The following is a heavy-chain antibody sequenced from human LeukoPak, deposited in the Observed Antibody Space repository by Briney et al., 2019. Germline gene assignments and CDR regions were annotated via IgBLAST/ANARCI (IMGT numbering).Heavy chain of an antibody. J-gene: IGHJ4*02. CDR1: GFTFSNYA. Sequence: GGSLRLSCATSGFTFSNYAMTWVRQAPGKGLEWVSTTSSSASSTYFADSVKGQFTISRDNSKNTLFLQMDSLTAEDTSLYYCAKALGGGSYYDYWGQGALVTVSS. D-gene: IGHD1-26*01. V-gene: IGHV3-23*01. CDR3: AKALGGGSYYDY. CDR2: TSSSASST.